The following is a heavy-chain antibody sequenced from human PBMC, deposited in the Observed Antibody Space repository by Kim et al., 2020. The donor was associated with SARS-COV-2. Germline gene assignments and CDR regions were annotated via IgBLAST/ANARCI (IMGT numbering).Heavy chain of an antibody. CDR2: INGDGSST. Sequence: GGSLRLSCVASGFTFSSCWMHWGRQAPGKGPVWVSRINGDGSSTRYADSVKGRFTISRDNAKNTLYLQMNSLSAEDTAVYYCARCSNGVWNWGQGTLVTV. CDR1: GFTFSSCW. D-gene: IGHD2-8*01. CDR3: ARCSNGVWN. V-gene: IGHV3-74*01. J-gene: IGHJ4*02.